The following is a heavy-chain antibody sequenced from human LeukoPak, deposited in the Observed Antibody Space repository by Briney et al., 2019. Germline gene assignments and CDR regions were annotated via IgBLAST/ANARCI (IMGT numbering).Heavy chain of an antibody. D-gene: IGHD3-22*01. J-gene: IGHJ5*02. CDR2: IKGKTDGGTT. CDR1: GFTVSTNY. CDR3: TTDPYYYDSSGYPNWFDP. V-gene: IGHV3-15*01. Sequence: PGGSLRLSCAASGFTVSTNYMSWVRQAPGKGLEWVGRIKGKTDGGTTDYAAPVKGRFTISRDDSKNTLYLQMNSLKTEDTAVYYCTTDPYYYDSSGYPNWFDPWGQGTLVTVSS.